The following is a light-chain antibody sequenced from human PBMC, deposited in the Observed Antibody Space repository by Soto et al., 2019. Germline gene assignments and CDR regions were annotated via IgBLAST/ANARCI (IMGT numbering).Light chain of an antibody. V-gene: IGLV2-14*01. CDR2: GVS. CDR1: TSDVSIYNY. Sequence: QSVLTQPASVSGSPGQSITISCTGTTSDVSIYNYVSWYQQHPGKAPKLMIYGVSNRPSGVSNRFSGAKSGHTASLTISGLQVEDEADYYCCSYTSSTNYVFGLGTKVTVL. J-gene: IGLJ1*01. CDR3: CSYTSSTNYV.